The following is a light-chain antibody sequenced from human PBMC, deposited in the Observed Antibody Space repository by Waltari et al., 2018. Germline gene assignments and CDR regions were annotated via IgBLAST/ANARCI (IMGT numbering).Light chain of an antibody. CDR1: SSDVGGYDY. Sequence: QSALTQPRSVSGSPGHSVTISCNGTSSDVGGYDYVSWYPQHPGKAPKLVIYDVNKRPSGVPDRFSGSKSGNTASLTISGLQADDEADYNCCSYAGRATWAFGGGTKLTVL. J-gene: IGLJ3*02. CDR3: CSYAGRATWA. CDR2: DVN. V-gene: IGLV2-11*01.